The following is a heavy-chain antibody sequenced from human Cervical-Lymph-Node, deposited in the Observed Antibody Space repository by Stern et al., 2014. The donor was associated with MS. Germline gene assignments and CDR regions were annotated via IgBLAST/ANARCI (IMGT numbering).Heavy chain of an antibody. CDR2: IYYSGST. Sequence: QLQLQESGPGLVKPSQTLSLTCTVSGGSISSGDYYWSWIRQPPGKGLEWIGYIYYSGSTYYNPSLKSRVTISVDTSKNQFSLKLSSVTAADTAVYYCARGYMEEYYYDSSGPNTPYNDAFDIWGQGTMVTVSS. V-gene: IGHV4-30-4*01. D-gene: IGHD3-22*01. J-gene: IGHJ3*02. CDR1: GGSISSGDYY. CDR3: ARGYMEEYYYDSSGPNTPYNDAFDI.